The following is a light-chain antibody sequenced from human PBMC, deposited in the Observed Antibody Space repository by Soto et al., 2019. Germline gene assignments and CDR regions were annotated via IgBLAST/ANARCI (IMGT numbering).Light chain of an antibody. V-gene: IGKV3-11*01. J-gene: IGKJ5*01. CDR3: QQRSNWPSIT. CDR2: GAS. Sequence: EIVLTQSPATLSVSPGERATLSCRASQSVSSYLAWYQQKPGQAPRLLIYGASNRATGIPARFSGSGSGTDFTLTISSLEPEDSAVYYCQQRSNWPSITFGQGTRLEIK. CDR1: QSVSSY.